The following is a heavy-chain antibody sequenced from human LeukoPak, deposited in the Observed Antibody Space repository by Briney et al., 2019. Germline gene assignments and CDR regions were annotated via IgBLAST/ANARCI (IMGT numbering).Heavy chain of an antibody. CDR3: ARDGGGSPDC. D-gene: IGHD2-15*01. Sequence: GGSVRISCAASGFIFSNYAMHWVRQAPGKGLEYVSAISDNGGSTFYANSVKDRFTISRDNSKNTLSLQMGSLTAEDMAVYYCARDGGGSPDCWGQGTLVTVSS. J-gene: IGHJ4*02. CDR2: ISDNGGST. CDR1: GFIFSNYA. V-gene: IGHV3-64*01.